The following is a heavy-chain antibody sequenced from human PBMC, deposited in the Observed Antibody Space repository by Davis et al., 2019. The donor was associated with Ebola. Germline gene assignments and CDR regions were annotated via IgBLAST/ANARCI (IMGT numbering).Heavy chain of an antibody. Sequence: MPSETLSLTCAVYGGSFSGYYWSWIRQPPGKGLEWIGEINHSGSTNYNPSLKSRVTISVDTSKNQFSLKLSSVTAADTAVYYCARQPTVTTKRIDYWGQGTLVTVSS. CDR3: ARQPTVTTKRIDY. D-gene: IGHD4-17*01. J-gene: IGHJ4*02. CDR1: GGSFSGYY. CDR2: INHSGST. V-gene: IGHV4-34*01.